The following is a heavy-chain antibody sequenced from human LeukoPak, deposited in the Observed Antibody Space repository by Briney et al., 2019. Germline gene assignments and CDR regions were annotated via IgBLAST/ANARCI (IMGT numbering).Heavy chain of an antibody. J-gene: IGHJ4*02. V-gene: IGHV4-4*02. CDR3: ARRGYSGYEAYFDY. D-gene: IGHD5-12*01. CDR2: VYHGGST. Sequence: PSGTLSLTCAVPGASISSGARWSWVRQFPGKGLEWIGEVYHGGSTNYNPSLKSRVTISLDNSNNHFSLRLSSVTAADTARYYCARRGYSGYEAYFDYWGQGTLVTVSS. CDR1: GASISSGAR.